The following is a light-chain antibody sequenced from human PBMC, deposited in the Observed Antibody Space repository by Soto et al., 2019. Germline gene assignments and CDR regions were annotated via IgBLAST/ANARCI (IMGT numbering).Light chain of an antibody. V-gene: IGKV3-15*01. CDR3: QQCNNWPPLT. CDR1: QSVSSN. Sequence: EIVMTQSPATLSVSPGERATLSCRASQSVSSNLAWYQQKPGQAPRLLIYGASTRATGIPARFSGSGSGTEFTLTISSLQSEDFAVYYCQQCNNWPPLTFGGGNKVEIK. CDR2: GAS. J-gene: IGKJ4*01.